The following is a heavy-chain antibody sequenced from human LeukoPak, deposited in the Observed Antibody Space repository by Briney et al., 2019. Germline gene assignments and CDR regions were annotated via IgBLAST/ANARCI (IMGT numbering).Heavy chain of an antibody. CDR3: ASYSGSYVGYDSFDM. V-gene: IGHV1-8*01. J-gene: IGHJ3*02. CDR2: MNPNSGNT. Sequence: GASVKVSCKASGYTFTSYDINWVRQAPGHGLEWMGWMNPNSGNTGYAQKFQGRVTMTRNTSISTAYMELSSLRSEDTAVYYCASYSGSYVGYDSFDMWGQATMVTVS. CDR1: GYTFTSYD. D-gene: IGHD1-26*01.